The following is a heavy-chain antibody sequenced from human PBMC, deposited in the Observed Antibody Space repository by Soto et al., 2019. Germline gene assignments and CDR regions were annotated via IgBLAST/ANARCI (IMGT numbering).Heavy chain of an antibody. J-gene: IGHJ4*02. D-gene: IGHD1-7*01. V-gene: IGHV3-72*01. Sequence: EVHLVESGGGLVQPGGSLRLSCVASGFTFSDYYIDWVRQAPGKGLEWVGRSRNKAQSYTTDYAASVKGRFTFSRDDSKNSAYLQMNSLKIEDTAVYYCVRATRTGTTGTTNFDYWGQGTLVTVSS. CDR2: SRNKAQSYTT. CDR3: VRATRTGTTGTTNFDY. CDR1: GFTFSDYY.